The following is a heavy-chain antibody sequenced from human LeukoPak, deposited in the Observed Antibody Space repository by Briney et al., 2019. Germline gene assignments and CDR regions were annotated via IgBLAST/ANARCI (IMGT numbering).Heavy chain of an antibody. CDR2: ISSSSNYI. CDR1: GFPFSSYS. J-gene: IGHJ4*02. CDR3: ARDGPWDY. V-gene: IGHV3-21*01. Sequence: GGSLRLSCAASGFPFSSYSMNWVHQAPGKGLEWVSSISSSSNYIYYADSVKGRFTISRDNAKNSLYLHMNSLRAEDTAVYYCARDGPWDYWGQGTLVTVSS.